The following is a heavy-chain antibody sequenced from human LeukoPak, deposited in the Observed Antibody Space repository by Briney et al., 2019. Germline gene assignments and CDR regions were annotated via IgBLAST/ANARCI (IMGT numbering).Heavy chain of an antibody. D-gene: IGHD6-13*01. Sequence: GSLRLSCAASGFIFSSYWMSWVRQAPGKGLEWVANIKQDGSEKYYVDSVKGRFTISRDNAKNSLYLQMNSLRAEDTAVYYCARAITSGVAAAGTHAFDIWGQGTMVTVSS. V-gene: IGHV3-7*01. CDR3: ARAITSGVAAAGTHAFDI. J-gene: IGHJ3*02. CDR2: IKQDGSEK. CDR1: GFIFSSYW.